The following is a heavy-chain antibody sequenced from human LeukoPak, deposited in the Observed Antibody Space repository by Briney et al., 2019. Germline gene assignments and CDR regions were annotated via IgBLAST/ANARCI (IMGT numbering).Heavy chain of an antibody. CDR2: INHSGST. V-gene: IGHV4-34*01. CDR1: GGSFSGYY. D-gene: IGHD5-18*01. CDR3: ARNSYPRYNWFDP. Sequence: PSETLSLTCAVYGGSFSGYYWSWIRQPPGKGLEWIGEINHSGSTNYNPSLKSRVTISVDTSKNQFSLKLSSVTAADTAVYYCARNSYPRYNWFDPWGQGTLVTVSS. J-gene: IGHJ5*02.